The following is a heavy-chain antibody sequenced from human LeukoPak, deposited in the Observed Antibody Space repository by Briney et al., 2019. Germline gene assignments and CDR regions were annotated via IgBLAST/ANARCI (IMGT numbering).Heavy chain of an antibody. Sequence: GGSLRLSCAASGFTVSTNYMSWARQAPGKGLEWVSVIYSGGSTYYAGSVKGRFTISRHNSKNTLHLQMNSLRSEDTAVYYCATRRAAGYYYGMDVWGQGTTVTVSS. D-gene: IGHD6-25*01. V-gene: IGHV3-53*04. CDR3: ATRRAAGYYYGMDV. J-gene: IGHJ6*02. CDR2: IYSGGST. CDR1: GFTVSTNY.